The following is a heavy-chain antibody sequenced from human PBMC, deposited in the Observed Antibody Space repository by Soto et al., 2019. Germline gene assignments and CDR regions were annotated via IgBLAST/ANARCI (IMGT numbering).Heavy chain of an antibody. Sequence: QVQLVQSGAEVKKPGASVKVSCKASGYTFTSYGISWVRQAPGQGLEWMGWISAYNGNTNYAQKLQGRVTMTTDTSTSTAYMELRSLRSDDTSVYYCARDKGAYCGGDCYSTWFDPWGQGTLVTVSS. CDR3: ARDKGAYCGGDCYSTWFDP. CDR2: ISAYNGNT. D-gene: IGHD2-21*02. V-gene: IGHV1-18*01. J-gene: IGHJ5*02. CDR1: GYTFTSYG.